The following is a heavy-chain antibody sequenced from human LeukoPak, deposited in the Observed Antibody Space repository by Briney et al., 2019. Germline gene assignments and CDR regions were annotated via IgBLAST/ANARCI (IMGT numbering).Heavy chain of an antibody. CDR3: AREGSGSYPHFDY. D-gene: IGHD1-26*01. V-gene: IGHV4-59*13. CDR1: GGSISSYY. CDR2: IYYSGNT. Sequence: SETLSLTCTVSGGSISSYYWSWIRQPPGKGLEWIGYIYYSGNTNYNPSLKSRVTISVDTSKNQFSLKLSSVTAADTAVYYCAREGSGSYPHFDYWGQGTLVTVSS. J-gene: IGHJ4*02.